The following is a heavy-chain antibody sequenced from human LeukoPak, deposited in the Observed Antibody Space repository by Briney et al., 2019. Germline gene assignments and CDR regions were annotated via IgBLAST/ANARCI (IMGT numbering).Heavy chain of an antibody. J-gene: IGHJ3*02. CDR3: ARVIAAAGTDAFDI. CDR2: ISGSGGST. CDR1: GFTFSSYA. Sequence: PGWSLRLSCAASGFTFSSYAMSWVRQGPGKGLDWVSVISGSGGSTYYADSVKGRFTISRDNSKNTLYLQMNSLRAEDTAVYYCARVIAAAGTDAFDIWGQGTMVTVSS. D-gene: IGHD6-13*01. V-gene: IGHV3-23*01.